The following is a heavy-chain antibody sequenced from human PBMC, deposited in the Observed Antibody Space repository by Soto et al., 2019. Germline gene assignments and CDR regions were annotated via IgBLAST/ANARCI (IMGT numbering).Heavy chain of an antibody. CDR1: GGSIRSFY. J-gene: IGHJ4*02. V-gene: IGHV4-4*07. D-gene: IGHD2-21*02. CDR2: IYSSGAT. Sequence: QVLLQEPGPRLVKPSETLSLTCTVAGGSIRSFYWSWVRQPAGEGLEWIGRIYSSGATDYNPSLRSGVTMSVDTSTDQVSLRLASVTAADTAVYFCAKGPFCGDDCYVGVWGKGTQVTVSS. CDR3: AKGPFCGDDCYVGV.